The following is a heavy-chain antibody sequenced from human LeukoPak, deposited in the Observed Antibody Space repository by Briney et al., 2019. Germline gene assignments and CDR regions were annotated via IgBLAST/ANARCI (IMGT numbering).Heavy chain of an antibody. D-gene: IGHD3-3*01. CDR2: TYYRSKWYN. CDR1: GDSVSRTNIA. CDR3: ATDHKRYYDFWSGYYIPHFDY. J-gene: IGHJ4*02. V-gene: IGHV6-1*01. Sequence: SQTLSLTCAISGDSVSRTNIAWNWIRQSPSRGLEWLGRTYYRSKWYNDYAVSVQSRIIINPDTSKNQFSLQLNSVTPEDTAVYYCATDHKRYYDFWSGYYIPHFDYWGQGTLVTVSP.